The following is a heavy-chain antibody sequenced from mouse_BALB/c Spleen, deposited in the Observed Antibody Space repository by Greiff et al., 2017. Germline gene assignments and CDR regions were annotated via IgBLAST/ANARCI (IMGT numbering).Heavy chain of an antibody. CDR2: ISSGGSYT. J-gene: IGHJ3*01. Sequence: EVQLQESGGGLVKPGGSLKLSCAASGFTFSSYTMSWVRQTPEKRLEWVATISSGGSYTYYPDSVKGRFTISRDNAKNTLYLQMSSLKSEDTAMYYCTNTFAYWGQGTLVTVSA. CDR1: GFTFSSYT. D-gene: IGHD5-1-1*01. CDR3: TNTFAY. V-gene: IGHV5-6-4*01.